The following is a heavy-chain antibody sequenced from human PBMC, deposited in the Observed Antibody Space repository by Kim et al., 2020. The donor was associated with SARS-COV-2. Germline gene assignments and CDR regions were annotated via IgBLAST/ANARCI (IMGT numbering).Heavy chain of an antibody. Sequence: SETLSLTCTVSGGSISSGSYYWSWIRQPAGKGLEWIGRIYTSGSTNYNPSLKSRVTISVDTSKNQFSLKLSSVTAADTAVYYCATEGCGGDCYSSVSSFDYWGQGTLVTVSS. J-gene: IGHJ4*02. CDR1: GGSISSGSYY. CDR3: ATEGCGGDCYSSVSSFDY. D-gene: IGHD2-21*02. V-gene: IGHV4-61*02. CDR2: IYTSGST.